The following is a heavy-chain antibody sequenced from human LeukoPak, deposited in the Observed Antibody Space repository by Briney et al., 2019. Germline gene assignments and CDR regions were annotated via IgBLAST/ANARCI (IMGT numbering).Heavy chain of an antibody. CDR1: GYTFTSYA. Sequence: ASVKVSCKASGYTFTSYAMNWVRQAPGQGLEWMGWINTNTGNPTYAQGFTGRFVFSLDTSVSTAYLQISSLKAEGTAVYYCARDLGGSSGWVPAPPQHWGQGTLVTVSS. CDR3: ARDLGGSSGWVPAPPQH. V-gene: IGHV7-4-1*02. D-gene: IGHD6-19*01. J-gene: IGHJ1*01. CDR2: INTNTGNP.